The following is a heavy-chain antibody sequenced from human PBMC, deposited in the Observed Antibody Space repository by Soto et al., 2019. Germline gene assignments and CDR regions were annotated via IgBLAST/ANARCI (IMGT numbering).Heavy chain of an antibody. CDR3: ERGRYGDY. CDR1: GYAFTTYG. D-gene: IGHD1-1*01. V-gene: IGHV1-18*01. Sequence: QVHVVQSGAEVKKPGASVKVSCKGSGYAFTTYGITWVRQAPGQGLEWMGWISAHNGNTNYAQKLQGRVTVTRDTSSSTAYMELRSLRSDDTAVYYCERGRYGDYWGQGALVTGSS. CDR2: ISAHNGNT. J-gene: IGHJ4*02.